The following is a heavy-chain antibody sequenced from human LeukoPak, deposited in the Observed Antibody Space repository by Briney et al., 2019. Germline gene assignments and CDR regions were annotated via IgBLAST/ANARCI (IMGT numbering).Heavy chain of an antibody. D-gene: IGHD2-15*01. CDR1: GGSISSSSYY. CDR2: IYYSGST. Sequence: SETLSLTCTVSGGSISSSSYYWGWIRQPPGKGLEWIGSIYYSGSTYYNPSLKSRVTISVDTSKNQFSLKLSSVTAADTAVYYYARRGGRGFFDYWGQGTLVTVSS. CDR3: ARRGGRGFFDY. J-gene: IGHJ4*02. V-gene: IGHV4-39*01.